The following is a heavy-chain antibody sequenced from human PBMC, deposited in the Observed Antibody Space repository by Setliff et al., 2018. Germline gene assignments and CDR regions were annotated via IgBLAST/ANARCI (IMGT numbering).Heavy chain of an antibody. CDR1: GYTFTSYA. Sequence: ASVKVSCKASGYTFTSYAMHWVRQAPGQRLEWMGWINAGNGNTKYSQKFQGRVTITRNTSISTAYMELSSLRSEDTAVYYCARVKVIVGATPRTYYMDVWGKGTTVTVSS. CDR2: INAGNGNT. CDR3: ARVKVIVGATPRTYYMDV. V-gene: IGHV1-3*01. D-gene: IGHD1-26*01. J-gene: IGHJ6*03.